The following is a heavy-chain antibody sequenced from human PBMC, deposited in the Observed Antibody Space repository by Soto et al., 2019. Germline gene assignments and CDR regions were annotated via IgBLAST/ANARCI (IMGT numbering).Heavy chain of an antibody. CDR1: GFIFINNA. V-gene: IGHV3-23*01. CDR3: VKVYYDSSGTQSGFDY. Sequence: EVQLLKSGGGLVQPGGSLRLSCAASGFIFINNAMNWVRQAPGQGLEWVSGISVSGSSTYYADSVKGRFTISRDNYKNTLNLQMSSLRAEDTAVYYCVKVYYDSSGTQSGFDYWGQGTLVTVSS. J-gene: IGHJ4*02. CDR2: ISVSGSST. D-gene: IGHD3-22*01.